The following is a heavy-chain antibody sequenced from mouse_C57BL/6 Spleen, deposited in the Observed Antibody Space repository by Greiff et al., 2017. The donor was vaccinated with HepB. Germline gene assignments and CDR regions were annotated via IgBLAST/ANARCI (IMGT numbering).Heavy chain of an antibody. D-gene: IGHD1-1*01. Sequence: EVMLVESGEGLVKPGGSLKLSCAASGFTFSSYAMSWVRQTPEKRLEWVAYISSGGDYIYYADTVKGRFTISRDNARNTLYLQMSSLKSEDTAMYYCTRGTTVVADYFDYWGQGTTLTVSS. CDR2: ISSGGDYI. V-gene: IGHV5-9-1*02. J-gene: IGHJ2*01. CDR1: GFTFSSYA. CDR3: TRGTTVVADYFDY.